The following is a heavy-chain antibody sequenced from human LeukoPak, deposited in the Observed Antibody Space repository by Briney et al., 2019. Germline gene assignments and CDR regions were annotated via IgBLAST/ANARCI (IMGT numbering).Heavy chain of an antibody. CDR1: GFTFSDYY. D-gene: IGHD6-13*01. Sequence: GGPLRLSCAASGFTFSDYYMSCMRRARGKAGVGVSYISNSSSYTNYADSVKGRFTISRDNAKNTLYLQMNSLRAEDTAVYYCARDQYSSTWYRGAFDGWGQGTMVSVSS. CDR2: ISNSSSYT. CDR3: ARDQYSSTWYRGAFDG. V-gene: IGHV3-11*06. J-gene: IGHJ3*01.